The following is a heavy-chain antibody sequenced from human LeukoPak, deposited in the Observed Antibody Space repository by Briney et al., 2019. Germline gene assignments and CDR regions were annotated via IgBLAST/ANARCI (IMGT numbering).Heavy chain of an antibody. J-gene: IGHJ4*02. Sequence: SVKVSCKASGGTFSSYAISWVRQAPGQGLEWMGGIIPIFGTANYAQKFQGRVTITADKSTSTAYMELSSPRSEDTAVYYCARGGGYYDSSGYLVFDYWGQGTLVTVSS. CDR1: GGTFSSYA. CDR2: IIPIFGTA. CDR3: ARGGGYYDSSGYLVFDY. D-gene: IGHD3-22*01. V-gene: IGHV1-69*06.